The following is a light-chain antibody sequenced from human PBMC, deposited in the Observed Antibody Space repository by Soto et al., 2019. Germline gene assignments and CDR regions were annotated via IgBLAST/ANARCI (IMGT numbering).Light chain of an antibody. V-gene: IGKV1-6*01. J-gene: IGKJ1*01. CDR1: QGIAND. CDR3: LQDYHYPWT. Sequence: AIQMTQSPSSLSASVGDRVTITCRASQGIANDLGWYQHKPGKAPNLLIYASPILHSGVPSRFSGSGSGTDFTLTIVGLQPEDFATYYCLQDYHYPWTFGQGTKVEI. CDR2: ASP.